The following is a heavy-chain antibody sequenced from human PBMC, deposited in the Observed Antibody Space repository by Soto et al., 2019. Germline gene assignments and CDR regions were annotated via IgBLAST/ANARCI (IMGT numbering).Heavy chain of an antibody. Sequence: QVQLQESGPGLAKPSQTLSLTCIVSGGFISSGGYYWSWIRQHPGKGLEWIGYIYYSGSTNSNPSLKSRVTLSVDTSKNQFSLSLSSVTAADTAVYYCARESYGAKGGYDYWGQGTLVTVSS. CDR2: IYYSGST. CDR3: ARESYGAKGGYDY. J-gene: IGHJ4*02. V-gene: IGHV4-31*03. D-gene: IGHD4-17*01. CDR1: GGFISSGGYY.